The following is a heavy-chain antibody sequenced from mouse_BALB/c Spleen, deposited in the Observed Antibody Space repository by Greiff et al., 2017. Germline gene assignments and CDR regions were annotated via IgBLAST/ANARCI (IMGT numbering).Heavy chain of an antibody. CDR2: INPSNGGT. J-gene: IGHJ3*01. Sequence: QVQLQQSGAELVKPGASVKLSCKASGYTFTSYYMYWVKQRPGQGLEWIGEINPSNGGTNFNEKFKSKATLTVDKSSSTAYMQLSSLTSEDSAVYYCTRREYGSTSFAYWGQGTLVTVSA. CDR1: GYTFTSYY. D-gene: IGHD1-1*01. V-gene: IGHV1S81*02. CDR3: TRREYGSTSFAY.